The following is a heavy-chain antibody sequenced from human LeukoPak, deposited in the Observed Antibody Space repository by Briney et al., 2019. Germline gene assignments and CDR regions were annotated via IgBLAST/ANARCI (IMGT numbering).Heavy chain of an antibody. CDR1: GFTFSSYA. CDR2: ISYDGSNK. Sequence: GRSLRLSCAASGFTFSSYAMHWVRQAPGKGLEWVAVISYDGSNKYYADSVKGRFTISRDNSKNTLYLQVNSLRAEDTAVYYCARGGIAVAGTSPGLDYWGQGTLVTVSS. V-gene: IGHV3-30*04. D-gene: IGHD6-19*01. J-gene: IGHJ4*02. CDR3: ARGGIAVAGTSPGLDY.